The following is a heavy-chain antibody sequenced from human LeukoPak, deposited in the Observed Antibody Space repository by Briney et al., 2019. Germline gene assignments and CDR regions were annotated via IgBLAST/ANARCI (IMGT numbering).Heavy chain of an antibody. Sequence: GASVKVSCKASGYTFTGYYMHWVRQAPGQGLEWMGWINPNSGGTNYAQNFQGRVTMTRDTSISTAYMELSRLRSDDTAVYYCARDPYDYVWGSYRYTEPIKTFDYWGQGTLVTVSS. CDR3: ARDPYDYVWGSYRYTEPIKTFDY. CDR2: INPNSGGT. J-gene: IGHJ4*02. CDR1: GYTFTGYY. D-gene: IGHD3-16*02. V-gene: IGHV1-2*02.